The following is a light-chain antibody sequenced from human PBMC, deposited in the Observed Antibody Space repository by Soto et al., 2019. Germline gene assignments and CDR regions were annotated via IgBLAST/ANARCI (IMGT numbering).Light chain of an antibody. V-gene: IGKV2-28*01. CDR1: QSLQYSNGYNY. Sequence: DILITQSPLSLPGSPGEPASMSCRSSQSLQYSNGYNYLDWYLQKPGQSPQLLIYLGSNRASGVPDRFSGSGSGTDFTLKITRVEAEDVGVYYCMQALQTPITFGQGTRLEIK. J-gene: IGKJ5*01. CDR2: LGS. CDR3: MQALQTPIT.